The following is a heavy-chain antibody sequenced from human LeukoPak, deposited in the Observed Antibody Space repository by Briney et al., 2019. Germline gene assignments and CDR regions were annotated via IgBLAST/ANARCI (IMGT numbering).Heavy chain of an antibody. CDR2: INSDSSLM. V-gene: IGHV3-21*01. Sequence: PGGSLRLSCAASGFAFSSYSMNWVRQAPGKGLEWVSSINSDSSLMFYAESVKGRFTISRDNARNSLYLQMNSLRAEDTAVYYCIRDLFDDYSLDYWGQGALVTVSS. CDR1: GFAFSSYS. CDR3: IRDLFDDYSLDY. D-gene: IGHD3-16*01. J-gene: IGHJ4*02.